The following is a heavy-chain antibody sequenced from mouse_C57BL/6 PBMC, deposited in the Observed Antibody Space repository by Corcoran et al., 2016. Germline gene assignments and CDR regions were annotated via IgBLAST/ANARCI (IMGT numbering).Heavy chain of an antibody. V-gene: IGHV1-26*01. J-gene: IGHJ2*01. Sequence: EVQLQQSGPELVKPGASVKISCKASGYTFTDYYMNWVKQSHVKSLEWIGDINPNNGGTSYNQKFKGKATLTVDKSSSTAYMELRSLTSEDSAVYYCARGSITTVVANDYWGQGTTLTVSS. D-gene: IGHD1-1*01. CDR2: INPNNGGT. CDR3: ARGSITTVVANDY. CDR1: GYTFTDYY.